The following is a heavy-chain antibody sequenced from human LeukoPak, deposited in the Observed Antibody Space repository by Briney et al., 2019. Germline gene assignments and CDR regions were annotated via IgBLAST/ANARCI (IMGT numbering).Heavy chain of an antibody. CDR3: ARDQKNYYYMDV. J-gene: IGHJ6*03. CDR1: GFTFDDYG. Sequence: GGSLRLSCAASGFTFDDYGMSWVRQAPGKGLEWVSGINWNGGSTGYADSVKGRFTISRDNAKNSLYLQMKSLRAEDTALYYCARDQKNYYYMDVWGKGTTVTVSS. CDR2: INWNGGST. V-gene: IGHV3-20*04.